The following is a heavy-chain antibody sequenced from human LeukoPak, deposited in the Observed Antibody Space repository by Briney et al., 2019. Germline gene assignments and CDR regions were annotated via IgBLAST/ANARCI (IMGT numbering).Heavy chain of an antibody. D-gene: IGHD1-14*01. CDR2: ISNSGGTT. CDR1: GFTFSSYA. J-gene: IGHJ4*02. Sequence: GGSLRLSCAASGFTFSSYAMSSVRQAPGKGLEWVSTISNSGGTTYYADSVKGRFTISREDSENTLYLQMNSLRAEDTAVYYCAKATGYLLWGQGTMVTVSS. V-gene: IGHV3-23*01. CDR3: AKATGYLL.